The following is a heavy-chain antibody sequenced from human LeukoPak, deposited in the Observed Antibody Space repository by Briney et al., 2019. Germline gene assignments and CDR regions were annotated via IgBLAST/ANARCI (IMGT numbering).Heavy chain of an antibody. Sequence: SETLSLTCTVSGGSISSSSYYWGWIRQPPGKGLEWIGSIYYSGSTYYNPSLKSRVTISVDTSKNQFSLKLSSVTAADTAVYYCARVSPEQWLVLGWGQGTLVTVSS. J-gene: IGHJ4*02. CDR2: IYYSGST. CDR1: GGSISSSSYY. V-gene: IGHV4-39*07. D-gene: IGHD6-19*01. CDR3: ARVSPEQWLVLG.